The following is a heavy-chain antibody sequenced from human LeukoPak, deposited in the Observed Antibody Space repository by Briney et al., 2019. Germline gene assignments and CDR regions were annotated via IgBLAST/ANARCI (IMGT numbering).Heavy chain of an antibody. CDR2: ISGSGSTI. Sequence: GGSLRLSCAASAFTFSSYEMNWVRQAPGKGLEWVSYISGSGSTIYYADSVKGRFTVSRDNAKNSLYLQMNSLRAEDTAVYYCAKEDRQQWLVDYWGQGTLVTVSS. V-gene: IGHV3-48*03. CDR3: AKEDRQQWLVDY. J-gene: IGHJ4*02. D-gene: IGHD6-19*01. CDR1: AFTFSSYE.